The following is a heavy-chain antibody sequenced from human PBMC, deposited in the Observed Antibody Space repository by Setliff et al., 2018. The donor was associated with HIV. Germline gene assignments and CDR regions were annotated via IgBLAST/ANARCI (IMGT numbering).Heavy chain of an antibody. J-gene: IGHJ4*02. CDR3: ARVPHNYYDSSGYYAPHFDY. CDR2: INTKTGNP. D-gene: IGHD3-22*01. CDR1: GYTFTSYA. Sequence: VKVSCKASGYTFTSYAMNWVRQAPGQGLEWMGWINTKTGNPTYAQGFTGRFVLSLDTSVSTAYLQISSLKAEDTAVYYCARVPHNYYDSSGYYAPHFDYWGQGTLVTVSS. V-gene: IGHV7-4-1*02.